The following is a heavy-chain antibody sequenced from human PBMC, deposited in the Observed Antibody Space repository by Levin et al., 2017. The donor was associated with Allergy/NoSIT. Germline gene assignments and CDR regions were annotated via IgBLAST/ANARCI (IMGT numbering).Heavy chain of an antibody. J-gene: IGHJ6*01. Sequence: QAGGSLRLSCVMSGFNVSSYVLHWVRRVPGKGLQWVAVISYDGSKKVYADSVKGRFAISRDNSKDTLFLEMENLRPEDTAIYYCARATRTALHHVMDVWGRGTTVTVSP. CDR1: GFNVSSYV. CDR2: ISYDGSKK. V-gene: IGHV3-30*09. CDR3: ARATRTALHHVMDV. D-gene: IGHD1-1*01.